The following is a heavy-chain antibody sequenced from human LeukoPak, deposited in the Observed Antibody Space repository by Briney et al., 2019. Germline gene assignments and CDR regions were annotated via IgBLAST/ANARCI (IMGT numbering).Heavy chain of an antibody. D-gene: IGHD2-15*01. CDR3: ARDEKKYCSGGSCPAYFDY. V-gene: IGHV1-18*01. CDR1: GYNFRHYG. Sequence: ASVKVSCKTSGYNFRHYGISWVRQAPGQGLEWMPWISGGYNGDSNYALKLRGRLTMTTDTSTSTAYMELRSLRSDDTAVYYCARDEKKYCSGGSCPAYFDYWGQGTLVTVSS. CDR2: ISGGYNGDS. J-gene: IGHJ4*02.